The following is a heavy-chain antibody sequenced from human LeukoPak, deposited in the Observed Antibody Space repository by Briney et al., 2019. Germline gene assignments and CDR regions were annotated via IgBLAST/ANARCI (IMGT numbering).Heavy chain of an antibody. V-gene: IGHV4-34*01. J-gene: IGHJ6*02. CDR1: GGSFSGYY. D-gene: IGHD2-2*03. CDR3: ATSGYCTSFNCPSSYYYYGLDV. Sequence: PSETLSLTCAVYGGSFSGYYWSWIRQPPGKGLEWIGEINHSGTTHFNPSLKSRVTISVDTSKNQFSLRLSSVTAADTAVYYCATSGYCTSFNCPSSYYYYGLDVWGQGTTVTVSS. CDR2: INHSGTT.